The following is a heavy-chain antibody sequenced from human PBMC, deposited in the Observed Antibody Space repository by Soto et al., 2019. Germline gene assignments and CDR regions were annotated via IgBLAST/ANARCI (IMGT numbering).Heavy chain of an antibody. CDR3: ARTTYSNYVSGYSYYYMDV. CDR1: GGSFSGYY. J-gene: IGHJ6*03. D-gene: IGHD4-4*01. CDR2: INHSGST. Sequence: SETLSLTCAVCGGSFSGYYWSWIRQPPGKGLEWIGEINHSGSTNYNPSLKSRVTISVDTSKNQFSLKLSSVTAADTAVYYCARTTYSNYVSGYSYYYMDVWCQRNTVTISS. V-gene: IGHV4-34*01.